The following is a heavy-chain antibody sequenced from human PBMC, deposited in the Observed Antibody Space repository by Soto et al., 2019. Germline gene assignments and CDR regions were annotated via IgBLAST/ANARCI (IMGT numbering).Heavy chain of an antibody. Sequence: GASVKVSCKASGGTFSSYAISWVRQAPGQGLEWMRGIIPIFGTANYAQKFQGRVTITADKSTSTAYMELSSLRSEDTAVYYCARDRARFLPTYYYGMDVWGQGTTVTVSS. CDR1: GGTFSSYA. CDR3: ARDRARFLPTYYYGMDV. CDR2: IIPIFGTA. J-gene: IGHJ6*02. V-gene: IGHV1-69*06. D-gene: IGHD3-3*01.